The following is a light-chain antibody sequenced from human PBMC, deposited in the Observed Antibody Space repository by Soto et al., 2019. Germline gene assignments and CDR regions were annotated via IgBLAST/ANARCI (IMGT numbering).Light chain of an antibody. CDR2: AAS. J-gene: IGKJ4*01. CDR3: QKYNSAPT. Sequence: DIQMTQSPSTLSASVGDRVTITCRASQSVRSWLAWYQQKPGKVPKLLIYAASTLQSGVPSRFSGSGSGTDFTLTISSLQPEDVATYYCQKYNSAPTFGGGTKVDI. V-gene: IGKV1-27*01. CDR1: QSVRSW.